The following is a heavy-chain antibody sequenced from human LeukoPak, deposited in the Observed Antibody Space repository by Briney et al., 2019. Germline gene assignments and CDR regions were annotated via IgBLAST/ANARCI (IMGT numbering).Heavy chain of an antibody. D-gene: IGHD6-13*01. V-gene: IGHV4-39*01. CDR2: IYYSGST. J-gene: IGHJ4*02. CDR3: ASQFIAAADQLFDY. Sequence: SETLSLTCTVSGGSISSSSYYWGWIRQPPGKGLEWIGSIYYSGSTYYNPSLKSRVTVSVDTSKSQFSQKLSSVTAADTAVYYCASQFIAAADQLFDYWGQGTLVTVSS. CDR1: GGSISSSSYY.